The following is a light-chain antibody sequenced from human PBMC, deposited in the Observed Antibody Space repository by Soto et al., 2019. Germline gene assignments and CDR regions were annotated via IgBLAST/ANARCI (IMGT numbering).Light chain of an antibody. CDR1: QSIGDY. CDR2: DSS. CDR3: QQRSSWLT. J-gene: IGKJ4*01. Sequence: IVLTQSPGTLSLSPVERATLSCRASQSIGDYLAWYQHKPAQAPRLLIYDSSKRATGIPARFNGSGSGTDFTLTISTLEPEDFAVYYCQQRSSWLTFGGGTKVEIK. V-gene: IGKV3-11*01.